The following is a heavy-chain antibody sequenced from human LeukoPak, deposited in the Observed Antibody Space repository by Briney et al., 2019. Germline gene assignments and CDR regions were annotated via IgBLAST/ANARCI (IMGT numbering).Heavy chain of an antibody. CDR3: ARDSRYGGKNPTNAFDI. D-gene: IGHD4-23*01. CDR2: IIPIFGTA. CDR1: GYTFTRFA. J-gene: IGHJ3*02. V-gene: IGHV1-69*05. Sequence: SVKVSCKASGYTFTRFAISWVRQAPGQGLEWMGGIIPIFGTANYAQKFQGRVTITTDESTSTAYMELSSLRSEDTAVYYCARDSRYGGKNPTNAFDIWGQGTMVTVSS.